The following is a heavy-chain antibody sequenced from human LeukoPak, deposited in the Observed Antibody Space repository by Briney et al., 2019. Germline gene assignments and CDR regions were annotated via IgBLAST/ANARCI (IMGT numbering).Heavy chain of an antibody. J-gene: IGHJ6*02. V-gene: IGHV4-4*07. CDR2: IYTSGST. Sequence: SETLSLTCTVSGGPISSYYWSWMRQPAGKGLQWIGRIYTSGSTNYNPSLKSRVTMSVETSRNQISLKLRSVTAADTAVYYCVKDGHGMDVWGQGTTVTVSS. CDR3: VKDGHGMDV. CDR1: GGPISSYY.